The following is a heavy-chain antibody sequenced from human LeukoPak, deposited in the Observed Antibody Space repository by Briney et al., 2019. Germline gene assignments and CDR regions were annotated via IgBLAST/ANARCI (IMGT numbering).Heavy chain of an antibody. CDR3: ARHANSGSGYYDY. Sequence: PSETLSLTCTVSGGSISSHYWSWIRQPPGKGLEWIGYIYSGGDTNYSPSLKGRVIILLYTSKNHFSLRLNSVTAADTAVYYCARHANSGSGYYDYWGQGVLVTVPS. CDR1: GGSISSHY. J-gene: IGHJ4*02. D-gene: IGHD3-10*01. CDR2: IYSGGDT. V-gene: IGHV4-59*08.